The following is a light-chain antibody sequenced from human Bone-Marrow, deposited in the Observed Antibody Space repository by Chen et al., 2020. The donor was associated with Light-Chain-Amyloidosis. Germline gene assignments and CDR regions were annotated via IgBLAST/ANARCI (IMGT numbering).Light chain of an antibody. CDR2: ENN. J-gene: IGLJ2*01. V-gene: IGLV1-51*01. CDR1: TSNIGNNY. Sequence: QSVLTQPPSVSAAPGQKVTISCFGGTSNIGNNYITWYQQFPATAPNLLIYENNKRPSGIPDRFSGSKSGTSATLGITGLQTGDEADYYCGTWDSSLSGQVVFGGGTKLTVL. CDR3: GTWDSSLSGQVV.